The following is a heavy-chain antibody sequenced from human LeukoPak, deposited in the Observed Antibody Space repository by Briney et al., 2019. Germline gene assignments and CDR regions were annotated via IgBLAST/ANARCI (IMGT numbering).Heavy chain of an antibody. Sequence: GGSLRLSCAASGLTVSSNYMNWVRQAPGKGLEWVSVIYSGGSTYYADSVKGRFTISRDNSKNTLYLQMNNLRAEDTAVYYCARGYCSGGSCYSDYWGQGTLVTVSS. J-gene: IGHJ4*02. CDR1: GLTVSSNY. D-gene: IGHD2-15*01. CDR2: IYSGGST. CDR3: ARGYCSGGSCYSDY. V-gene: IGHV3-53*01.